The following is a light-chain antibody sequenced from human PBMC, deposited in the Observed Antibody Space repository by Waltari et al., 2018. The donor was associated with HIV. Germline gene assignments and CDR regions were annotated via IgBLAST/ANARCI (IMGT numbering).Light chain of an antibody. CDR1: SSNIGSNY. V-gene: IGLV1-47*01. CDR3: AAWDGRRGV. Sequence: QSVLTQPPSASGTPGQRVTISCSGSSSNIGSNYVYWYQQLPGTAPKLLIYRNNQRPSGVSDRFSGSKSGTSASLAISGLRSEDEADYYCAAWDGRRGVFGTGTKVTVL. CDR2: RNN. J-gene: IGLJ1*01.